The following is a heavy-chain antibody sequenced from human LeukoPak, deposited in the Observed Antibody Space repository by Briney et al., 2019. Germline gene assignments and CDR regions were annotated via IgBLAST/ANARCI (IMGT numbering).Heavy chain of an antibody. V-gene: IGHV3-48*04. Sequence: GGSLRLSCAASGFTFSSYSMNWVRQAPGKGLEWVSYISSSSSTIYYADSVKGRFTISRDNAKNSLYLQMNSLRAEDTAVYYCAREDSGSFSVLVWWGQGTLVTVSS. CDR2: ISSSSSTI. J-gene: IGHJ4*02. D-gene: IGHD3-10*01. CDR1: GFTFSSYS. CDR3: AREDSGSFSVLVW.